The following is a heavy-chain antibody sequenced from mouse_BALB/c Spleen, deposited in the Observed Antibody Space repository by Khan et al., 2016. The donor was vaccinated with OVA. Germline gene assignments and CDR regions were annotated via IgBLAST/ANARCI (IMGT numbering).Heavy chain of an antibody. J-gene: IGHJ4*01. V-gene: IGHV3-2*02. CDR3: ARDGSRYNYAMDY. CDR2: ISSSGST. Sequence: EVQLQESGPGLVKPSQSLSPTCTVTGYSITSDYAWNWIRQFPGNKLEWMGYISSSGSTTYNPAPKSRISITRDTSKNQFFLQLNSVTTEDTATYYCARDGSRYNYAMDYWGQGTSVTVSS. D-gene: IGHD2-3*01. CDR1: GYSITSDYA.